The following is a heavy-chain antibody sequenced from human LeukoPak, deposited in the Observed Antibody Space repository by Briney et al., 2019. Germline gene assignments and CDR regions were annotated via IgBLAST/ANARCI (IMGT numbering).Heavy chain of an antibody. D-gene: IGHD6-19*01. V-gene: IGHV4-34*01. CDR1: GGSFSGYY. Sequence: SETLSLTCAVYGGSFSGYYWSWIRQPPGKGLEWIGEINHSGSTNYNPSLKSRVTISVDTSKNQFSLKLSSVTAADTAVYYCARGGWRPVAGGSFDYWGQGTLVTVSS. CDR3: ARGGWRPVAGGSFDY. J-gene: IGHJ4*02. CDR2: INHSGST.